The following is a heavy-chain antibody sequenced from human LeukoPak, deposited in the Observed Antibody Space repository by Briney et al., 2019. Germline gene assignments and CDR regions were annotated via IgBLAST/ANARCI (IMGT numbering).Heavy chain of an antibody. Sequence: GGSLRLSCAASGFTFSDYYMSWIRQAPGKGLEWVSYISSSGSTIYYADSVKGRFTISRDNAKDSLYLQMNSLRAEDTAVYYCARTGTTSRNWFDPWGQGTLVTVSS. V-gene: IGHV3-11*01. D-gene: IGHD1-1*01. CDR3: ARTGTTSRNWFDP. CDR2: ISSSGSTI. CDR1: GFTFSDYY. J-gene: IGHJ5*02.